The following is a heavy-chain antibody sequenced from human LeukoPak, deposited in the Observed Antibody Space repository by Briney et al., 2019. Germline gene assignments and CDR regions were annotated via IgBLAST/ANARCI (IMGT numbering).Heavy chain of an antibody. CDR1: GFTFSSYA. J-gene: IGHJ4*02. CDR2: ISSNGGST. D-gene: IGHD5-18*01. CDR3: VRGLVFGGYSYGDVY. V-gene: IGHV3-64D*09. Sequence: GGSLRLSCSASGFTFSSYAVHWVRQAPGKGLEYVSAISSNGGSTYYADSVKGRFTISRDNSKNTLYLQMSSLRAEDTAVYYCVRGLVFGGYSYGDVYWGQGTLVTVSS.